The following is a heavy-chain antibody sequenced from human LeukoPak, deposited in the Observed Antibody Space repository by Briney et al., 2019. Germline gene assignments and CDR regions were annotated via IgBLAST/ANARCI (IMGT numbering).Heavy chain of an antibody. CDR3: AKSTCSDGTCSLYYFDY. CDR2: IYYDGTNK. D-gene: IGHD2-15*01. Sequence: GGSLRLSRAASGFTFSNYGIHWVRQAPGKGREWVAVIYYDGTNKYYADSVKGRFSISRDNSKNTLYLQMDSLRAEDTAVYYCAKSTCSDGTCSLYYFDYWGQGTLVTVSS. CDR1: GFTFSNYG. J-gene: IGHJ4*02. V-gene: IGHV3-33*06.